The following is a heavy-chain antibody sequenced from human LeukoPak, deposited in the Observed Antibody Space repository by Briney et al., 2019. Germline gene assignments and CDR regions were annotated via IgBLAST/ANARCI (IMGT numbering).Heavy chain of an antibody. CDR1: GFTFSSYS. V-gene: IGHV3-21*01. CDR3: ARDKWLTTTHYFDY. CDR2: ISSSSSYI. Sequence: GGSLRLSCAASGFTFSSYSMNWVRQAPGRGLEWVSSISSSSSYIYYADSVKGRFTVSRDNAKNSVYLQMNSLRAEDTAVYYCARDKWLTTTHYFDYWGQGTLVTVSS. D-gene: IGHD4-11*01. J-gene: IGHJ4*02.